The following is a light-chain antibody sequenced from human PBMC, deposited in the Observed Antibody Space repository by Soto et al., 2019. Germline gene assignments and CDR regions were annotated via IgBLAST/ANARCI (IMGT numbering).Light chain of an antibody. CDR1: QSVSSN. V-gene: IGKV3-15*01. J-gene: IGKJ1*01. CDR2: GAS. Sequence: EIVMTQSPATLSVSPGERATLSCRASQSVSSNLAWYQQKPGQAPRLLIYGASTRATGIPARFSGSGSGTEFTLTISSLQSEDFAFYFCQQYNNSLRTFGQGTKVEIK. CDR3: QQYNNSLRT.